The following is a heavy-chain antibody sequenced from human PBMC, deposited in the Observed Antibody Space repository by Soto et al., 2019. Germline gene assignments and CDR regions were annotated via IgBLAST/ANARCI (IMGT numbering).Heavy chain of an antibody. Sequence: QVQLVQSGAEVKKSGASVKVSCKASGYTFTSYGISWVRQAPGQGLEWMGWISAYNGNTNYAQKLQGRVTMTTDTSTSTAYMELRSLRSDDTAVYYCARSLVVVTAKPPAFDYWGQGTLVTVSS. V-gene: IGHV1-18*04. J-gene: IGHJ4*02. CDR2: ISAYNGNT. CDR1: GYTFTSYG. CDR3: ARSLVVVTAKPPAFDY. D-gene: IGHD2-21*02.